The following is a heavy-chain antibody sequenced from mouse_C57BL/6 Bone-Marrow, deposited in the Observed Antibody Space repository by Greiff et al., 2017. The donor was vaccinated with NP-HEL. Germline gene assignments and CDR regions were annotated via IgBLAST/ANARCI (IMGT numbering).Heavy chain of an antibody. Sequence: QVQLQQSGAELARPGASVKLSCKASGYTFTSYTMHWVKQRPGQGLEWIGYINPSSGYTKYNQKFKDKATLTADKSSSTAYMQLSSLTSEDSAVDYCARYPSAGVVHWYFDVWGTGTTVTVSS. CDR2: INPSSGYT. CDR3: ARYPSAGVVHWYFDV. CDR1: GYTFTSYT. D-gene: IGHD6-1*01. V-gene: IGHV1-4*01. J-gene: IGHJ1*03.